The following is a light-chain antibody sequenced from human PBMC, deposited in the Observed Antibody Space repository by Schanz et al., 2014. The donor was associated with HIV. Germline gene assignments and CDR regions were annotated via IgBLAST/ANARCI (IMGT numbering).Light chain of an antibody. V-gene: IGLV1-44*01. CDR1: TSTTGRFS. CDR2: NDN. CDR3: ASWDDRWDGPV. J-gene: IGLJ3*02. Sequence: QSVLTQPPSASETPGRGAFFFASGKTSTTGRFSVNWYQQVPGTAPKLLIYNDNQRPSGVPDRFSGSSSGTSASLAVSGLQFEDEADYFCASWDDRWDGPVFGGGTKLTVL.